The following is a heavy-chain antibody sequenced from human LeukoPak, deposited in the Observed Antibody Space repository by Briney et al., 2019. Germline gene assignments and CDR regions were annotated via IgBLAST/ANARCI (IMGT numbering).Heavy chain of an antibody. J-gene: IGHJ4*02. V-gene: IGHV4-59*01. CDR3: ASSVVVPSAADY. D-gene: IGHD2-2*01. Sequence: PSETLSLTCTVSGVSISSYYWSWIRQPPGKGLEWIGYIYYSGSTNYNPSLKSRVTISVDTSKNQFSLKLSSVTAADTAVYYCASSVVVPSAADYWGQGTLVTVS. CDR2: IYYSGST. CDR1: GVSISSYY.